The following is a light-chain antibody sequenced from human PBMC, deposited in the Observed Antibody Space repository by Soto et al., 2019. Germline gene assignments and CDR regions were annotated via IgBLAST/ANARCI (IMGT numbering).Light chain of an antibody. CDR2: GNN. V-gene: IGLV1-44*01. CDR1: GSSIGTNT. CDR3: AAWDGSLNNVL. Sequence: QSVLTQPPSASGTPGQRVTISCSGSGSSIGTNTVNWYRQLPGTAPKLLIYGNNQRPSGVPDRFSGSKSGTSASLAISGLQSEDEAEYYCAAWDGSLNNVLFGGGTQLIVL. J-gene: IGLJ2*01.